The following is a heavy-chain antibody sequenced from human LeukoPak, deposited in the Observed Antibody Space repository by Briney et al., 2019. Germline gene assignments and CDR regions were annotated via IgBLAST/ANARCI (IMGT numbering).Heavy chain of an antibody. CDR2: IYYSGST. CDR1: GGSLSSYY. V-gene: IGHV4-59*01. J-gene: IGHJ4*02. Sequence: SETLSLTCTVSGGSLSSYYWSWIRQPPGKGLEWIGYIYYSGSTNYNPSLKSRVTISVDTSKNQFSLKLSSVTAADTDVYSCARGGARPFYSFDCWGQGTLVTVSS. CDR3: ARGGARPFYSFDC. D-gene: IGHD6-6*01.